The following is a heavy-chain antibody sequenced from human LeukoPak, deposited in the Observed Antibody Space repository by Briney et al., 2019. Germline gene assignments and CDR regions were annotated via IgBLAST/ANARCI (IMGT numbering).Heavy chain of an antibody. J-gene: IGHJ5*02. Sequence: GGSLRLSCAASGFTFSSYEMNWVRQAPGKGLEWISYISSAGTTKIYADSVKGRFTISRDNAKNSLYLQMNSLKAEDTAVYYCARDYWFDPWGHGTLVTVSS. V-gene: IGHV3-48*03. CDR1: GFTFSSYE. CDR2: ISSAGTTK. CDR3: ARDYWFDP.